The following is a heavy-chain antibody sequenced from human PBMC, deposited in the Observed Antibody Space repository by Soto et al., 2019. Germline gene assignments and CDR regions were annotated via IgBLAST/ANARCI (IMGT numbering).Heavy chain of an antibody. D-gene: IGHD2-15*01. J-gene: IGHJ6*03. V-gene: IGHV3-23*01. CDR3: AKDKAVLAYYYYYYMDV. CDR2: ISGSGGST. CDR1: GFTFSSYA. Sequence: EVQLLESGGGLVQPGGSLRLSCAASGFTFSSYAMSWVRQAPGKGLEWVSAISGSGGSTYYADSVKGRFTISRDNSKNTLYLQMNSLRAEDTAVYYCAKDKAVLAYYYYYYMDVWGKGTTVTVSS.